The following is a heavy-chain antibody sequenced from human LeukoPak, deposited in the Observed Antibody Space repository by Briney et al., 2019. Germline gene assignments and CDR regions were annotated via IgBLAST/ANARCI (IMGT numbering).Heavy chain of an antibody. V-gene: IGHV3-11*04. CDR3: ARDWCSSTGCEAPDY. Sequence: PGGSLRLSCAASGFTFSDYYMSWIRQAPGKGLEWVSYISSSGSTIYYADSVKGRFTISRDNAKNSLYLQMNSLRAEDTAVYYCARDWCSSTGCEAPDYWGQGTLVTVSS. J-gene: IGHJ4*02. CDR1: GFTFSDYY. D-gene: IGHD2-2*01. CDR2: ISSSGSTI.